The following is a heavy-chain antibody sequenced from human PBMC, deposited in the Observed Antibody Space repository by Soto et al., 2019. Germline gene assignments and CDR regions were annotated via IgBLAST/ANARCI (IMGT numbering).Heavy chain of an antibody. D-gene: IGHD6-19*01. CDR1: GGSISGNY. J-gene: IGHJ4*02. V-gene: IGHV4-59*01. Sequence: QVQLQESGPELVKPSETLSLTCTVSGGSISGNYWSWLRQPPGKGLEWIAYIHTRGSTDYNPSLKSRVTISVDTSKNHFSLKLTSVIAADTAVYYCAREGGYSGWFDYWGQGTLVTVSP. CDR3: AREGGYSGWFDY. CDR2: IHTRGST.